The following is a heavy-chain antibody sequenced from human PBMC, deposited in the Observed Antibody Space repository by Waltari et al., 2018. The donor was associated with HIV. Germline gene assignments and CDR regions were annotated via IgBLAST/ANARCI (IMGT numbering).Heavy chain of an antibody. CDR3: ARSIPNTADSRYYGMDV. D-gene: IGHD3-22*01. CDR2: ISSGGGYI. CDR1: GFTFDTFS. J-gene: IGHJ6*01. Sequence: VQLMESGGGLFRPGGSLRLSCVVSGFTFDTFSMNWVRQAPGKGLELVSSISSGGGYIYYADSVKGRFTISRDNAKDSLFLQMDSLGVEDTAVYFCARSIPNTADSRYYGMDVWGQGTAVTVSS. V-gene: IGHV3-21*02.